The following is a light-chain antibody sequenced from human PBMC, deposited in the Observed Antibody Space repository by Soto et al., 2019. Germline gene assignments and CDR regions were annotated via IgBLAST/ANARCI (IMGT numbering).Light chain of an antibody. Sequence: EIVLTQAPGSLSLSPGERATLSCRASQSVDRTFFAWYQKKPGQAPRLLMYGVSKRATGIPDRFSGSVSGTDFTLTISRLEPEVFAVYYCQQYMSSVTFGQVTRVEIK. J-gene: IGKJ1*01. CDR1: QSVDRTF. CDR3: QQYMSSVT. V-gene: IGKV3-20*01. CDR2: GVS.